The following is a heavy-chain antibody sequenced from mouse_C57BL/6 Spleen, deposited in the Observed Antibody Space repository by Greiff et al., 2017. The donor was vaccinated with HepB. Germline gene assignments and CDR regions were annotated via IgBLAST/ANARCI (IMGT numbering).Heavy chain of an antibody. CDR1: GYTFTSYW. D-gene: IGHD2-4*01. V-gene: IGHV1-53*01. CDR3: ARWWGYYDYGGPHYDAMDY. J-gene: IGHJ4*01. Sequence: VQLQQSGTELVKPGASVKLSCKASGYTFTSYWMHWVKQRPGQGLEWIGNINPSNGGTNYNEKFKSKATLTVDKSSSTAYMQLSSRTSADSAVYYCARWWGYYDYGGPHYDAMDYWGQGTSVTVSS. CDR2: INPSNGGT.